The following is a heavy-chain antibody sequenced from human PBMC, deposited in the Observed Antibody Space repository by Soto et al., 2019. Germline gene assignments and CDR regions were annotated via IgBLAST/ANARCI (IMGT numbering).Heavy chain of an antibody. CDR2: ISYDGGNE. J-gene: IGHJ4*02. CDR1: GFTFSSYG. CDR3: AKDMYSGTYPTDFDY. D-gene: IGHD1-26*01. V-gene: IGHV3-30*18. Sequence: QVQLVQSGGGVVQPGRSLRLSCAGSGFTFSSYGIHWVRQAPGKVLEWVALISYDGGNEKYTESVKDRFTISRDDSHNVAYLQISSLRTEDTAIYYCAKDMYSGTYPTDFDYWGQGSLVTVSS.